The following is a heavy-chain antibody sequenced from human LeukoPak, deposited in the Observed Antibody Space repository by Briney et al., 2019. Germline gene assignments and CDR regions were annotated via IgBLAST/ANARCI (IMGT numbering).Heavy chain of an antibody. D-gene: IGHD6-19*01. CDR3: ARLVNSSPDY. Sequence: GGSLRLSCAASGFSFSNYGMHWVRQAPGKGLEWVSAISSRSTYIYYADSVKGRFTISRDNAKDSLYLQMNSLRAEDTAVYYCARLVNSSPDYWGQGTLVTVSS. CDR2: ISSRSTYI. V-gene: IGHV3-21*01. J-gene: IGHJ4*02. CDR1: GFSFSNYG.